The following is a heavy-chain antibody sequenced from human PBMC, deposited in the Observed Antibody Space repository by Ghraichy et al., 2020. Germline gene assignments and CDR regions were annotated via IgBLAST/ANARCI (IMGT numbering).Heavy chain of an antibody. CDR2: ISSSSSYI. D-gene: IGHD3-3*01. J-gene: IGHJ6*02. V-gene: IGHV3-21*06. CDR3: AGRITIFGVVIIEHFYYGMDV. Sequence: GGYLRLSCAASGFTFRTYTMSWVRQAPGKGLEWVSSISSSSSYIYYADSVKGRFTISRDNAKNSLYLQMNSLRAEDTAVYYCAGRITIFGVVIIEHFYYGMDVWGQGTTVTVSS. CDR1: GFTFRTYT.